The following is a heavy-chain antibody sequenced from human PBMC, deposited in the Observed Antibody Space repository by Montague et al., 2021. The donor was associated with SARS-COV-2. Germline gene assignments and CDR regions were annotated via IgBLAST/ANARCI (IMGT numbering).Heavy chain of an antibody. CDR3: ARLRDGVVPSPILGVGPYYSYYYIDV. V-gene: IGHV4-34*01. J-gene: IGHJ6*03. CDR1: GTSFSGYY. CDR2: INHGGST. D-gene: IGHD3-10*01. Sequence: SETLSLTCAVHGTSFSGYYWHWIRQPPGKGLEWIGEINHGGSTKYSPSLKSRLTISADTSKNQFSLKLTSVAAADTAVYYCARLRDGVVPSPILGVGPYYSYYYIDVWGRGTTVTVSS.